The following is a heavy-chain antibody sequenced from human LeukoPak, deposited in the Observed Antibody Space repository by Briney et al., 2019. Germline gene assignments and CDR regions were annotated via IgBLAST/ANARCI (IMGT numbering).Heavy chain of an antibody. CDR3: ARGGPPGYYYDYYMDV. Sequence: QPGGSLRLSCAASGFTFSLYAMTWVRQTPEKGLEWVSTIDGDGANTYYADSVRGRFTISRDNSKNTLSLQMTSLRADDTAVYFCARGGPPGYYYDYYMDVWGKGTTVTISS. V-gene: IGHV3-23*01. J-gene: IGHJ6*03. CDR1: GFTFSLYA. CDR2: IDGDGANT.